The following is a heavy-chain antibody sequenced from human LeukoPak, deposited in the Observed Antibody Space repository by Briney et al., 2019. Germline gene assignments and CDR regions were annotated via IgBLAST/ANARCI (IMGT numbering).Heavy chain of an antibody. CDR1: GYTFTGYY. J-gene: IGHJ5*02. V-gene: IGHV1-2*02. CDR3: ARESACGTTNCLAPADWLDP. D-gene: IGHD2-2*01. Sequence: ASVKVSCKASGYTFTGYYMHWVRQAPGQGLEWMGWISPNSGDTDIAQKFQGRVTMTRDTSIATSYMEVDSLTSDDTADYYCARESACGTTNCLAPADWLDPWGQGTLVIVSS. CDR2: ISPNSGDT.